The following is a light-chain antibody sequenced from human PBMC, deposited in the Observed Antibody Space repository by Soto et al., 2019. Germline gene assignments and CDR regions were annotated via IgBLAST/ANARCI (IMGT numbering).Light chain of an antibody. CDR3: QPYGSSPLT. CDR2: GAS. CDR1: QSVSSSY. V-gene: IGKV3-20*01. J-gene: IGKJ4*01. Sequence: EIVLTQSPGTLSLSPGERATLSCRASQSVSSSYLAWYQQKPGQAPRLLIYGASSRATGIPDRFSGSGSGTDFTLTTSRLEPEAFAVYYCQPYGSSPLTFGGGTKVEIK.